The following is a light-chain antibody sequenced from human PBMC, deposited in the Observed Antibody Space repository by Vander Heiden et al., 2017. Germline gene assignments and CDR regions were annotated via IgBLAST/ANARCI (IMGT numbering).Light chain of an antibody. CDR1: QSVLNISKNKNY. V-gene: IGKV4-1*01. CDR3: QQYYSSPLT. CDR2: GAS. Sequence: DTVMPQSPDSLAVSLGERATINCRSSQSVLNISKNKNYLAWYQQKPGQPPKLLISGASIRESGVPDRFSGSGSGTEFTLTISSLQAEDVAVYYCQQYYSSPLTFGGGTKVEIK. J-gene: IGKJ4*02.